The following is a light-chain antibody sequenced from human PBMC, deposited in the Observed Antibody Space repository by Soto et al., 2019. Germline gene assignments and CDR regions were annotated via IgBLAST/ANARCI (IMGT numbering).Light chain of an antibody. J-gene: IGKJ4*01. V-gene: IGKV3-11*01. Sequence: EIGLTQSPATLSLSPGERATLSCRASQSVSRYLAWYQQKPGQAPRLVIHDTSTRATGVPDTFSGSGYGTDFTLIISTLEPEDFATYYCQQRFSWPPTLGGGTNIEIK. CDR2: DTS. CDR1: QSVSRY. CDR3: QQRFSWPPT.